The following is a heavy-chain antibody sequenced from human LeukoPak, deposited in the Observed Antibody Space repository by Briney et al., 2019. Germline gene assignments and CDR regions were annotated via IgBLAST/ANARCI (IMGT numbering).Heavy chain of an antibody. CDR2: IRSDGTST. Sequence: PRGSLRHPCAVSGFTFSSYGMHWVRQAPGKGLVWVSHIRSDGTSTNYADSVKGRFTISRDNAKNTLYLRMNSLRAEDTAVYYCARGRVWSFEYSGEGALVTVSS. CDR1: GFTFSSYG. CDR3: ARGRVWSFEY. J-gene: IGHJ4*02. V-gene: IGHV3-74*01. D-gene: IGHD3-3*01.